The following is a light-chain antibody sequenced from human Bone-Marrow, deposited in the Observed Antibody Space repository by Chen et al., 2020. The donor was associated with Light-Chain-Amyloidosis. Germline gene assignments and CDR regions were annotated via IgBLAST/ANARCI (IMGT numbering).Light chain of an antibody. CDR3: QVWYRGSDRPV. Sequence: SDVLTQPCAVSVAPGRTDTLACGGNNIGSTSLHWHQHTPGQAPLLVVYDDRGRPSGLPWRLSGSNSGNNATLPTSRVEAGDEAAYYYQVWYRGSDRPVFGGGTKLTVL. V-gene: IGLV3-21*02. CDR1: NIGSTS. CDR2: DDR. J-gene: IGLJ3*02.